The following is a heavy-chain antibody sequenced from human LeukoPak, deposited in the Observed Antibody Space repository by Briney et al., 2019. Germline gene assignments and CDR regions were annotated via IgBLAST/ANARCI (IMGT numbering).Heavy chain of an antibody. V-gene: IGHV3-21*01. CDR3: ASKVWVYGMDV. D-gene: IGHD7-27*01. CDR2: ISSSSSYI. J-gene: IGHJ6*02. CDR1: GFTFSSYS. Sequence: GGSLRLSCAASGFTFSSYSMNWVRQAPGKGLEWVSSISSSSSYIYYADSVKGRFTISRDNAKNSLYLQMNSLRAEDTAVYYCASKVWVYGMDVWGQGTTVTVSS.